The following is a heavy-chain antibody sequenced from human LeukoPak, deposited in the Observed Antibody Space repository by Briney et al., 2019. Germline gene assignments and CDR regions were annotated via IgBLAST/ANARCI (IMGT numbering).Heavy chain of an antibody. Sequence: GGSLRLSCAASGFTVSSNYMSWVRQAPEKGLEWVSVIYSGGSTYYADSVKGRFTVSRDNSKNTLSLQMNSLRAEDTAVYYCARDEYYYGSGRDYRVPDAFDNWGQGTMVTVSS. CDR3: ARDEYYYGSGRDYRVPDAFDN. CDR2: IYSGGST. J-gene: IGHJ3*02. D-gene: IGHD3-10*01. CDR1: GFTVSSNY. V-gene: IGHV3-53*01.